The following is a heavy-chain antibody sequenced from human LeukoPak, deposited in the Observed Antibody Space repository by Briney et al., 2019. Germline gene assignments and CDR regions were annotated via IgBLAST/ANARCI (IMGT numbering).Heavy chain of an antibody. CDR1: GYTFTSYD. CDR3: AYGGYSYGEFDY. J-gene: IGHJ4*02. V-gene: IGHV1-8*01. CDR2: MNPNSGNT. Sequence: ASVMVSCKASGYTFTSYDINWVRQATGQGLEWMGWMNPNSGNTGYAQKFQGRVTMTRNTSISTAYMELSSLRSEDTAVYYCAYGGYSYGEFDYWGQGTLVTVSS. D-gene: IGHD5-18*01.